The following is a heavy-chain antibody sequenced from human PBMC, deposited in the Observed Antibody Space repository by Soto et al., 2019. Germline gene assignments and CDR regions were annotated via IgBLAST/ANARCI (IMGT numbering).Heavy chain of an antibody. J-gene: IGHJ4*02. Sequence: QLQLQESGPGLVKPSGTLSVTCPVSGGSISSRDWGTWVRQAPGKGLEWIGKIYHGGGTNFSPSLRGRVNISIDKSRKFFSLTLNSVTAADTAIYFCATGNVDSMLESWGRGTLVTVSS. V-gene: IGHV4-4*02. CDR1: GGSISSRDW. CDR3: ATGNVDSMLES. CDR2: IYHGGGT. D-gene: IGHD3-3*01.